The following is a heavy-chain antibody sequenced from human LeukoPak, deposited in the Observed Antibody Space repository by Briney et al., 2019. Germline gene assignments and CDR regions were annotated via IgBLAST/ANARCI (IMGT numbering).Heavy chain of an antibody. D-gene: IGHD3-22*01. CDR2: IYSGGST. CDR3: ARTDYYDSSGPDY. J-gene: IGHJ4*02. Sequence: PGGSLRLSCAASGFTVSGNYMSWVRQAPGKGLEWVSVIYSGGSTYYADSVKGRFTISRDNSKNTLYLQMNSLRAEDTAVYYCARTDYYDSSGPDYWGQGTLVTVSS. V-gene: IGHV3-66*01. CDR1: GFTVSGNY.